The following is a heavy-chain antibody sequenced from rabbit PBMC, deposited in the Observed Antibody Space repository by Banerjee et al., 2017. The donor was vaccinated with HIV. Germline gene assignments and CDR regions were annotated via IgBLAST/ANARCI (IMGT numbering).Heavy chain of an antibody. CDR1: GFSFSSGYY. V-gene: IGHV1S45*01. CDR2: IGAGSGVT. CDR3: ARDTGSSFSSYGMDL. Sequence: QEQLVESGGGLVQPEGSLTLTCKASGFSFSSGYYMSWVRQAPGKGLEWIGCIGAGSGVTYYASWAKGRCTISKTSSTTVTLQMTSLTVADTATYFCARDTGSSFSSYGMDLWGPGTLVTVS. D-gene: IGHD8-1*01. J-gene: IGHJ6*01.